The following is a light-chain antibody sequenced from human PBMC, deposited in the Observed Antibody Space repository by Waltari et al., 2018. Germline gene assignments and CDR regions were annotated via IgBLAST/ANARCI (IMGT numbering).Light chain of an antibody. V-gene: IGKV4-1*01. CDR3: QQYYNLPLT. Sequence: DFVMTQSPDSLAVSLGERATINCKSSQSVLFDSNNKNYLAWYQQKPGQPPKALIYWADTRESGVPERFSGSGSGTEFTLTISSLQAEDVAIYYCQQYYNLPLTFGGGTKLEIK. CDR1: QSVLFDSNNKNY. J-gene: IGKJ4*01. CDR2: WAD.